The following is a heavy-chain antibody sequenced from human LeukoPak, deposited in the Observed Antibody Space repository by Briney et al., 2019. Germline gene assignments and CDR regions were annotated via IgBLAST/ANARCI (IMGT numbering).Heavy chain of an antibody. V-gene: IGHV4-39*01. Sequence: GSLRLSCAASGFTFSSYAMSWVRQPPGKGLEWIGSINYSGRTYYNPSLKSRVTISVDTSKNQFSLKVNSVTAADTAVYYCARRNWNYENWFDPWGQGTLVTVSS. CDR2: INYSGRT. CDR3: ARRNWNYENWFDP. J-gene: IGHJ5*02. D-gene: IGHD1-7*01. CDR1: GFTFSSYA.